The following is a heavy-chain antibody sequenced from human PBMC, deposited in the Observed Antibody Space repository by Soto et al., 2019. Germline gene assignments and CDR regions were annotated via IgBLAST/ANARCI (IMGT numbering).Heavy chain of an antibody. CDR1: GGSIGNNNW. D-gene: IGHD3-10*01. CDR3: ASSKEFSNRADY. Sequence: PSETLSLTCAVSGGSIGNNNWWCWVRQPPGKGLEWIGEIFHSGSTNYNPSLKSRVTISVDKSKSQFSLKLTSVTDADTAVYYCASSKEFSNRADYWGQGTLVTVSS. V-gene: IGHV4-4*02. J-gene: IGHJ4*02. CDR2: IFHSGST.